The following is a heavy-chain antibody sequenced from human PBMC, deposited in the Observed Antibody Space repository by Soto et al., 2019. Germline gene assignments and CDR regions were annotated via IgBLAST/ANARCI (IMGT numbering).Heavy chain of an antibody. Sequence: ASVKVSCKASGYTFTSYGISWVRQAPGQGLEWMGWISAYNGNTNYAQKLQGRVTMTTDTSTSTAYMELRSLRSDDTAVYYCARSYQWITMIVVVSNWFDPWGQGTLVTVSP. CDR2: ISAYNGNT. CDR1: GYTFTSYG. CDR3: ARSYQWITMIVVVSNWFDP. D-gene: IGHD3-22*01. J-gene: IGHJ5*02. V-gene: IGHV1-18*01.